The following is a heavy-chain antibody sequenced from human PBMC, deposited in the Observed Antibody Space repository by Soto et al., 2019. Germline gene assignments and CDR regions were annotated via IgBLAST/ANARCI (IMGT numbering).Heavy chain of an antibody. CDR3: ARAFYGSGGYNYYYYMDV. CDR1: GFTFSDYY. V-gene: IGHV3-11*01. Sequence: GGSLRLSCAASGFTFSDYYMSWIRQAPGKGLEWLSYISGSGSTIYYADSVKGRFTISRDNAKNSLYLQMNSLRAEDTAVYYCARAFYGSGGYNYYYYMDVWGKGTTVTVSS. J-gene: IGHJ6*03. CDR2: ISGSGSTI. D-gene: IGHD3-10*01.